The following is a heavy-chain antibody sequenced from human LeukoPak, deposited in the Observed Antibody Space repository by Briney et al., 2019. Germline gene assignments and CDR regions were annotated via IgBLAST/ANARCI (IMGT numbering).Heavy chain of an antibody. CDR3: ARDQGYCSSTRCYDHYYYGMDV. CDR1: GYTFTSYA. CDR2: MKTNTGNP. V-gene: IGHV7-4-1*02. J-gene: IGHJ6*02. Sequence: ASVKVSCTASGYTFTSYAMNWVRQAPGQGREWMGWMKTNTGNPTYAQGFTGRFVFSLDTSVSTAYLQISSLKAEDTAVYYCARDQGYCSSTRCYDHYYYGMDVWGQGTTVTVSS. D-gene: IGHD2-2*01.